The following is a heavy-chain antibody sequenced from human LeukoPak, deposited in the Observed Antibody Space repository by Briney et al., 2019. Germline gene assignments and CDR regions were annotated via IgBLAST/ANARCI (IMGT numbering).Heavy chain of an antibody. V-gene: IGHV1-18*04. CDR2: ISAYNGDT. J-gene: IGHJ4*02. Sequence: ASVKVSCKASGYTFTNYYMNWVRQAPEQGLEWMGWISAYNGDTNYAQKLQGRVTMTTDTSTSTAYMDLRSLRSDDTAVYYCAVRNRSSWSPFDFWGQGTLVTVSS. D-gene: IGHD6-13*01. CDR1: GYTFTNYY. CDR3: AVRNRSSWSPFDF.